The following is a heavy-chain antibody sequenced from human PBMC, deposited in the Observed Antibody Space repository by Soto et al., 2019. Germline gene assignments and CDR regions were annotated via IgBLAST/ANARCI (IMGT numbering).Heavy chain of an antibody. Sequence: SLRLSCAASGFTVSSHWMHWVRQVPGKGLVWVSRIDSDGDYTDYADSVKGRFTISRDNAKNTLYLQMNSLTADDTAVYYCARGTVAASGIDYWGQGTLVTVSS. CDR3: ARGTVAASGIDY. D-gene: IGHD6-13*01. CDR2: IDSDGDYT. J-gene: IGHJ4*02. V-gene: IGHV3-74*01. CDR1: GFTVSSHW.